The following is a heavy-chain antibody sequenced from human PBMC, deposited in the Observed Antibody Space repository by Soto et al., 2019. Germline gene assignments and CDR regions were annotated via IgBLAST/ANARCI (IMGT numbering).Heavy chain of an antibody. V-gene: IGHV4-34*12. CDR3: ARVQMVRIENY. D-gene: IGHD2-8*01. CDR1: GGSFSRYY. Sequence: SETLSLTCAVYGGSFSRYYWSWIRQPPGQGLERIGEIIHSGSTNYNPSLKRRVTISVDTPKNQYSLKLSSVTAADQAVYYCARVQMVRIENYCGQGTLDTLS. CDR2: IIHSGST. J-gene: IGHJ4*02.